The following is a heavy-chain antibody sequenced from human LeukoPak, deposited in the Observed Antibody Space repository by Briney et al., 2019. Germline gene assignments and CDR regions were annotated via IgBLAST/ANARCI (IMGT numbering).Heavy chain of an antibody. CDR1: GYSFTSYW. CDR3: ARHGSYSSSWYPDY. Sequence: GESLKISCKGSGYSFTSYWIDWVRQMPGKGLGWMGIIYPGDSDTRYSPSFQGQVTNSADKSISTAYLQWSSLKASDTAMYYCARHGSYSSSWYPDYWGQGTLVTVSS. V-gene: IGHV5-51*01. D-gene: IGHD6-13*01. CDR2: IYPGDSDT. J-gene: IGHJ4*02.